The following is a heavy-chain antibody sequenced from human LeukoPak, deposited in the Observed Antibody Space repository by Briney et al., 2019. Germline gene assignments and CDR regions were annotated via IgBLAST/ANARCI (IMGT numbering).Heavy chain of an antibody. CDR3: GVDGGY. J-gene: IGHJ4*02. Sequence: GGSLRLSCAASGSTFSSYNMNWVRQAPGKGLEWVSYISASTTLKYYADSVKGRVTISRDNAENSLYLQMNSLRAEDTAVYYCGVDGGYWGPGALVTVSS. CDR1: GSTFSSYN. D-gene: IGHD2-15*01. CDR2: ISASTTLK. V-gene: IGHV3-21*05.